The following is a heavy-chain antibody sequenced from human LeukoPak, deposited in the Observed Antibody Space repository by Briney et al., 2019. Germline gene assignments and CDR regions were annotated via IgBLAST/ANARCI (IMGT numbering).Heavy chain of an antibody. V-gene: IGHV3-30*18. CDR1: GFTFSNSG. J-gene: IGHJ4*02. CDR2: ISYGASGK. Sequence: GGSLRLSCAASGFTFSNSGMHWVRQAPGKGLEWVAFISYGASGKYYADSVKGRFTVSRDNSKNTLYLQMNSLRAEDTAVYYCTKDLSSAWALDYWGQGTLVTASS. D-gene: IGHD6-19*01. CDR3: TKDLSSAWALDY.